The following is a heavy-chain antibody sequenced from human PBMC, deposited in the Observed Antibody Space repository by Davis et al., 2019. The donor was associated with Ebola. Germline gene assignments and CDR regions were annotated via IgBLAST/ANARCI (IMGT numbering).Heavy chain of an antibody. CDR3: AREDGGYWD. Sequence: GESLKISCAASGFTFRNFAMHWVRQAPGKGLEWVASIRHDASNTYAADSVKGRFTISRDNSKNTLYLEINGLRVEDVAIYYCAREDGGYWDWGQGTLVTVSS. CDR2: IRHDASNT. J-gene: IGHJ4*02. D-gene: IGHD5-12*01. CDR1: GFTFRNFA. V-gene: IGHV3-30*04.